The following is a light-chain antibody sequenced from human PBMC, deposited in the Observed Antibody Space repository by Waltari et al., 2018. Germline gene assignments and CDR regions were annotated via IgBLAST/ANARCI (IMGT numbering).Light chain of an antibody. J-gene: IGLJ3*02. CDR2: VNSDGSH. V-gene: IGLV4-69*01. CDR1: SGHSNNI. CDR3: QTGGHGTWV. Sequence: QLVLTQSPSASASLGASITLTCTLSSGHSNNIIEWLPLQQPEKGPRYLMKVNSDGSHSRGDGIPDRFSGSSSGAERYLTISSLQSEDEADYYCQTGGHGTWVFGGGTKLTVL.